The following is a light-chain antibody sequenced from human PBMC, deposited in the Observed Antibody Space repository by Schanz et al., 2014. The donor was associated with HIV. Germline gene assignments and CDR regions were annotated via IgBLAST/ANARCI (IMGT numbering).Light chain of an antibody. V-gene: IGKV1-5*03. CDR2: KAS. CDR3: QQYSDYPLT. CDR1: QTITDS. J-gene: IGKJ3*01. Sequence: DIQMTQSPPTLSASIGDRVTITCRASQTITDSLAWYQQKPGKAPKLLIYKASNLESGVPSRFIGRGSGTEFTLTITRLQPDDFAIYYCQQYSDYPLTFGPGSTVDV.